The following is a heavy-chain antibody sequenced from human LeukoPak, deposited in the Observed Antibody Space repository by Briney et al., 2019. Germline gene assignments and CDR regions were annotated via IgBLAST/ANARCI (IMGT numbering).Heavy chain of an antibody. J-gene: IGHJ4*02. D-gene: IGHD6-13*01. CDR2: ISYDGRNK. CDR3: ASHCAQQLVSDY. CDR1: GFTFSSYG. Sequence: PGGSLRLSCAASGFTFSSYGMHWVRQAPGNGLEWVAVISYDGRNKYYADSVKGRFTVSRDNSKNTLYLQMNSLRVEDTAVYYCASHCAQQLVSDYWGQGTLVTVSS. V-gene: IGHV3-30*06.